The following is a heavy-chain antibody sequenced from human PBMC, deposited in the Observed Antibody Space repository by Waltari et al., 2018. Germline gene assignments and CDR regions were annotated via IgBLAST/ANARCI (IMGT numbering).Heavy chain of an antibody. Sequence: QVQLQESGPGLVKPSETLSLTCDVSGYSINSGYYCGWIRQSPGTGLEWIATIYHAGDTFYNPSLKSRVTISMDTSKNQFSLKLNSVTAADTAVYFCSRQVLGYCTSAACRRLESWGQGTLVTVSS. J-gene: IGHJ4*02. D-gene: IGHD2-2*03. V-gene: IGHV4-38-2*01. CDR3: SRQVLGYCTSAACRRLES. CDR2: IYHAGDT. CDR1: GYSINSGYY.